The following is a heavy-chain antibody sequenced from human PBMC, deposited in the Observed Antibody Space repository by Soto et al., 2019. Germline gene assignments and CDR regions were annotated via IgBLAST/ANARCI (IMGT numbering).Heavy chain of an antibody. J-gene: IGHJ4*02. CDR3: AKGVVREPAYFDD. CDR2: ISYDGRNE. CDR1: GFTFSAFA. Sequence: QVQMVESGGGVAQPGGSLRLSCAVSGFTFSAFAMYWVRQAPGKGLEWVALISYDGRNEDYAESVRGHFTISRDNSKNTLYLDMNSLSAEDSAVYFCAKGVVREPAYFDDWGQGTLVTVSS. V-gene: IGHV3-30*18. D-gene: IGHD3-10*01.